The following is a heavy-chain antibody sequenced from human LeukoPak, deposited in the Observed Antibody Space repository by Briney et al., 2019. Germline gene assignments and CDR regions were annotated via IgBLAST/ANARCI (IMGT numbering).Heavy chain of an antibody. CDR3: TRDLGADPYYFDD. V-gene: IGHV4-34*01. Sequence: PSETLSLTCAVYGGFFSGYYWSWIRQPPGKGLEWIGEINHSGSTNYHPSLKSRVTISVDTSKNQFSLKLSSVTAADTAVYYCTRDLGADPYYFDDWGQGTLVSVSS. J-gene: IGHJ4*02. CDR2: INHSGST. CDR1: GGFFSGYY.